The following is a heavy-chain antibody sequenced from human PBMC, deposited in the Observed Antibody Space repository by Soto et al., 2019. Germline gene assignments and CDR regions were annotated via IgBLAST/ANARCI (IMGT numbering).Heavy chain of an antibody. CDR3: ARHYGDYFDY. CDR2: IYYSGST. Sequence: SETLSLTCTVSGGSISSYYWSWIRQPPGKGLEWIGYIYYSGSTNYNPSLKSRVTISVDTSKNQLSLKLTSVTAADTAVYYCARHYGDYFDYWGQGTLVTVSS. J-gene: IGHJ4*02. D-gene: IGHD4-17*01. V-gene: IGHV4-59*01. CDR1: GGSISSYY.